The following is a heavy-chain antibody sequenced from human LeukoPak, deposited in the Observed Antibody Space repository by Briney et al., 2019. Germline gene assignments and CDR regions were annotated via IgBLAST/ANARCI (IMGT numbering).Heavy chain of an antibody. Sequence: SETLSLTCTVSGGSISSSSYYWGWIRQPPGKGLEWIGSIYYSGSTYYNPSLKSRVTISVDTSKNQFSLKLSSVTAADTAVYYCASQVAGYGDPDAFDIWGQGTMVTVSS. CDR3: ASQVAGYGDPDAFDI. V-gene: IGHV4-39*07. CDR2: IYYSGST. D-gene: IGHD4-17*01. CDR1: GGSISSSSYY. J-gene: IGHJ3*02.